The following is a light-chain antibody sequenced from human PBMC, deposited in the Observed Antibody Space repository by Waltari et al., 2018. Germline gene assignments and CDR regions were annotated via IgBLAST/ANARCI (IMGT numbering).Light chain of an antibody. CDR1: RCITGNW. J-gene: IGKJ4*01. Sequence: CRASRCITGNWLTWYQQKPGQAPRLLIYAASTRAPGIPDRFSGSGSGTDFSLTISRLEPEDSAAYYCQQYDGSVVTFGGGTKVEIK. CDR2: AAS. CDR3: QQYDGSVVT. V-gene: IGKV3-20*01.